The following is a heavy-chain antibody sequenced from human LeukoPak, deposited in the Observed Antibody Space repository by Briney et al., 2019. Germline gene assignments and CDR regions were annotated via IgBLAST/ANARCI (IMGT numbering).Heavy chain of an antibody. Sequence: GVSLRLSCAASGFTFSSYGIHWVRQAPGKGLEWVAVIPSDGSNKYYADSVKGRFTIPRDNSKNTLYLQMNSLRAEDTAVYFCARGEGGCSGYEIDYWGQGTLVTVFS. D-gene: IGHD5-12*01. CDR2: IPSDGSNK. J-gene: IGHJ4*02. CDR3: ARGEGGCSGYEIDY. CDR1: GFTFSSYG. V-gene: IGHV3-33*05.